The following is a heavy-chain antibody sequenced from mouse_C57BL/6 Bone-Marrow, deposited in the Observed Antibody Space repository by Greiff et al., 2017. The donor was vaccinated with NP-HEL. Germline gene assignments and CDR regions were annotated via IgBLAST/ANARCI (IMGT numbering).Heavy chain of an antibody. J-gene: IGHJ2*01. CDR3: ARWGGSFITYYFDY. Sequence: QVQLKESGAELVKPGASVKISCKASGYAFSSYWMNWVKQRPGKGLEWIGQIYPGDGDTNYNGKFKGKATLTADKSSSTAYMPLSSLTSEDSAVYFCARWGGSFITYYFDYWGQGTTLTVSS. D-gene: IGHD1-1*02. CDR1: GYAFSSYW. CDR2: IYPGDGDT. V-gene: IGHV1-80*01.